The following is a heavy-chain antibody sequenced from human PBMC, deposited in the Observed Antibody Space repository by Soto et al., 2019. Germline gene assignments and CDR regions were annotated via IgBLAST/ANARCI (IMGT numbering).Heavy chain of an antibody. J-gene: IGHJ5*02. D-gene: IGHD6-13*01. CDR1: GGSISSYY. CDR3: ARHLGGSSWYDWFDP. V-gene: IGHV4-59*08. Sequence: SETLSLTCTVSGGSISSYYGSWIRQPPGKGLEWIGYIYYSGSTNYNPSLKSRVTISVDTSKNQFSLKLSSVTAADTAVYYCARHLGGSSWYDWFDPWGQGTLVTVSS. CDR2: IYYSGST.